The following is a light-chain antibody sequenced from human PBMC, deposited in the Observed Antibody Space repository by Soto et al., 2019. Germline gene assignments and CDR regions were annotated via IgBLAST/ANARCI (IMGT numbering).Light chain of an antibody. CDR3: GAWDSSLNVYV. Sequence: QSVLTQPPSVSAAPGQKIIISCSGSRSNLGTYYVSWYHQLPGTAPKVVIYDNSRRPSGIPDRFSGSKSGTSATLAITGLQTGDEGNYSCGAWDSSLNVYVFGGGTKVT. CDR1: RSNLGTYY. J-gene: IGLJ1*01. V-gene: IGLV1-51*01. CDR2: DNS.